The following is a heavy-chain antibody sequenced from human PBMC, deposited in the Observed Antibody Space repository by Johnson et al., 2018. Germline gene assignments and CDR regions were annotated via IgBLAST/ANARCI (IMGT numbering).Heavy chain of an antibody. CDR1: GFTFSSYG. D-gene: IGHD3-3*01. Sequence: QVQLVQSGGGVVQPGRSLRLSCAASGFTFSSYGMHWVRQAPGKGLEWVAVISYDGTNKYYADSGKGRFTITRDNSRNTLYLQMNSLRGEDTAVYYCATGRFLEWLPTNEYFHHWGQGTLGTVSS. J-gene: IGHJ1*01. CDR3: ATGRFLEWLPTNEYFHH. CDR2: ISYDGTNK. V-gene: IGHV3-30*03.